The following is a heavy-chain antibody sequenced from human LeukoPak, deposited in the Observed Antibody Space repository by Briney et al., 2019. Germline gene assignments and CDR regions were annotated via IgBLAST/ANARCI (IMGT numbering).Heavy chain of an antibody. CDR3: AKASSSWYQGLFDY. D-gene: IGHD6-13*01. CDR1: GFTFSSYW. V-gene: IGHV3-7*03. Sequence: GGSLRLSCAASGFTFSSYWMSWVRQAPGKGLEWVANIKQDGSEKYYVDSVKGRFTISRDNAKNSLYLQMNSPRAEDMALYYCAKASSSWYQGLFDYWGQGTLVTVSS. J-gene: IGHJ4*02. CDR2: IKQDGSEK.